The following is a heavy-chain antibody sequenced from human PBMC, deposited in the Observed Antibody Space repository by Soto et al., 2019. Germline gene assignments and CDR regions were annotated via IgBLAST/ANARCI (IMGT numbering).Heavy chain of an antibody. V-gene: IGHV4-59*08. CDR1: GGSISTYY. CDR2: LYYSGNT. CDR3: ARGSSEVGLDV. D-gene: IGHD3-10*01. Sequence: QMQLQESGPGVVKPSETLSLTCTVSGGSISTYYWSWIRQAPGKGLEWIGYLYYSGNTNYNPSLVCRASMSVDTCKIHSCRTLTSATAADTAVYVCARGSSEVGLDVWGQGTTVSLSS. J-gene: IGHJ6*02.